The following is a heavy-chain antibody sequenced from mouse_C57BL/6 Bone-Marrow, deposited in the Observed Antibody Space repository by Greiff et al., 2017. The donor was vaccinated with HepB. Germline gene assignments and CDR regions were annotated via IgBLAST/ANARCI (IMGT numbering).Heavy chain of an antibody. CDR1: GFNIKNTY. CDR3: ARKPTTVVAENYAMDY. V-gene: IGHV14-3*01. CDR2: IDPANGNT. J-gene: IGHJ4*01. D-gene: IGHD1-1*01. Sequence: EVQVVESGAELVKPGASVKLSCTASGFNIKNTYMHWVKQRPEQGLEWIGRIDPANGNTKYAPKFQGKATITADTSSNTAYLQLSSLTSEDTAIYYCARKPTTVVAENYAMDYWGQGTSVTVSS.